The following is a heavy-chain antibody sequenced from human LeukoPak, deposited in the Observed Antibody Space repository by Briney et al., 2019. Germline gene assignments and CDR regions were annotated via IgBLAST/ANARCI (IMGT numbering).Heavy chain of an antibody. J-gene: IGHJ4*02. CDR3: AKDINIMATAPSV. CDR1: GFTFSSYA. V-gene: IGHV3-23*01. CDR2: ISGTGGST. Sequence: SGGSLRLSCAASGFTFSSYAMSWVRQAPGKGLEWVSAISGTGGSTYYADSVKGRFTISRDNSKNTLYLQMNSLRAEDTAVYYCAKDINIMATAPSVWGQGTLVTVSS. D-gene: IGHD5-12*01.